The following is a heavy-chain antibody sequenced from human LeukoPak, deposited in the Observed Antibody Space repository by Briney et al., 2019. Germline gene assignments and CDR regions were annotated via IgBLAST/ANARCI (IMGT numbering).Heavy chain of an antibody. CDR2: IWYDGSNK. Sequence: GGSLRLSCAASGFTFSSYGMHWVRQAPGKGLEWVAVIWYDGSNKYYADSVKGRFTTSRDNSKNTLYLQMNSLRAEDTAVYYCAREAYCSGGSCYFDYWGQGTLVTVSS. V-gene: IGHV3-33*01. J-gene: IGHJ4*02. CDR3: AREAYCSGGSCYFDY. D-gene: IGHD2-15*01. CDR1: GFTFSSYG.